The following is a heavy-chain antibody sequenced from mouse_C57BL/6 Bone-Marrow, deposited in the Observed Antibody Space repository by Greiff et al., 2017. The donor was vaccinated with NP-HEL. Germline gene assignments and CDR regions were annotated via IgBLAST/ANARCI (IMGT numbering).Heavy chain of an antibody. Sequence: QVQLQQSGAELARPGASVKLSCKASGYTFTSYGISWVKQRTGQGLEWIGEIYPRSGNTYYNEKFKGKATLTADKYSSTAYMELRSLTSEDAAVYFWARAGGYYGSSSGYFDVWGTGTTVTVSS. D-gene: IGHD1-1*01. V-gene: IGHV1-81*01. J-gene: IGHJ1*03. CDR3: ARAGGYYGSSSGYFDV. CDR1: GYTFTSYG. CDR2: IYPRSGNT.